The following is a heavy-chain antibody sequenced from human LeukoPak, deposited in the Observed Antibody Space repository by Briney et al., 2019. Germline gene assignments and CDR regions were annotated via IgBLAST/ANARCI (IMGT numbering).Heavy chain of an antibody. D-gene: IGHD3-22*01. CDR1: GFTFSSYW. CDR3: AKATRDSSGYYQYYFDY. CDR2: IKQDGSEK. Sequence: GGSLRLSCAASGFTFSSYWMSWVRQAPGKGLEWVANIKQDGSEKYYVDSVKGRFTISRDNAKNSLYLQMNSLRAEDTAVYYCAKATRDSSGYYQYYFDYWGQGTLVTVSS. J-gene: IGHJ4*02. V-gene: IGHV3-7*03.